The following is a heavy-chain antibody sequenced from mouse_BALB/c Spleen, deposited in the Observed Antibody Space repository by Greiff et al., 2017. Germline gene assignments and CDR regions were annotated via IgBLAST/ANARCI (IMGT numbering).Heavy chain of an antibody. CDR1: GDSITSGY. D-gene: IGHD3-2*01. Sequence: DVQLVESGPSLVKPSQTLSLTCSVTGDSITSGYWNWIRKFPGNKLEYMGYISYSGSTYYNPSLKSRISITRDTSKNQYYLQLNSVTTEDTATYYCARSPDSSGYGGYFDYWGQGTTLTVSS. V-gene: IGHV3-8*02. CDR3: ARSPDSSGYGGYFDY. J-gene: IGHJ2*01. CDR2: ISYSGST.